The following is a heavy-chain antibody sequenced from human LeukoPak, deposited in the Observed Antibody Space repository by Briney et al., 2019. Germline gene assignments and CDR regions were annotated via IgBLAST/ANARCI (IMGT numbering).Heavy chain of an antibody. J-gene: IGHJ4*02. V-gene: IGHV1-69*13. Sequence: ASVKVSCKASGYTFTSYYTHWVRQAPGQGLEWMGGIIPIFGTANYAQKFQGRVTITADESTSTAYMELSSLRSEDTAVYYSARGYSSSWYYFDYWGQGTLVTVSS. CDR1: GYTFTSYY. CDR2: IIPIFGTA. D-gene: IGHD6-13*01. CDR3: ARGYSSSWYYFDY.